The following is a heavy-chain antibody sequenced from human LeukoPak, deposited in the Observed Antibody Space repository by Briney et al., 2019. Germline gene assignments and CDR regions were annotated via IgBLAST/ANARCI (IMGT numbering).Heavy chain of an antibody. Sequence: PSETLSLTCTVSGGSISSYYWSWIRQPPGKGLEWIGYDYYTGSANYNPSLKSRVTISIDTSKNQFSLDLSSVTAADTAVYYCARGDTAMVGTNYYYYGMDVWGQGTTVTVSS. J-gene: IGHJ6*02. D-gene: IGHD5-18*01. V-gene: IGHV4-59*01. CDR2: DYYTGSA. CDR1: GGSISSYY. CDR3: ARGDTAMVGTNYYYYGMDV.